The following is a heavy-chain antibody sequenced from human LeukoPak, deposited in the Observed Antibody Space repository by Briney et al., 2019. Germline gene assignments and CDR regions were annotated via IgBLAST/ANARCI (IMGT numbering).Heavy chain of an antibody. CDR1: GFTFSSYS. Sequence: GGSLRLSCAASGFTFSSYSMNWVRQAPGKGLEWVSYISSSSSTIYYADSVKGRFTISRDNAKNSLYLQMNSLRAEDTAVYYCARGYYDFWSGYYLYYYYYMDVWGKGTTVTVSS. V-gene: IGHV3-48*01. CDR2: ISSSSSTI. CDR3: ARGYYDFWSGYYLYYYYYMDV. D-gene: IGHD3-3*01. J-gene: IGHJ6*03.